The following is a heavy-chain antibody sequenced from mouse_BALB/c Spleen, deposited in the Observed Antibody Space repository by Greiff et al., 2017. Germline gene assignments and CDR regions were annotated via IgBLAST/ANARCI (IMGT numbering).Heavy chain of an antibody. CDR3: TREEGNYVFAY. Sequence: EVKVVESGGGLVKPGGSLKLSCAASGFTFSSYAMSWVRQTPEKRLEWVASISSGGSYTYYPDSVKGRFTISRDNAKNTLYLQMSSLKSEDTAMYYCTREEGNYVFAYWGQGTLVTVSA. D-gene: IGHD2-1*01. CDR2: ISSGGSYT. V-gene: IGHV5-6-4*01. CDR1: GFTFSSYA. J-gene: IGHJ3*01.